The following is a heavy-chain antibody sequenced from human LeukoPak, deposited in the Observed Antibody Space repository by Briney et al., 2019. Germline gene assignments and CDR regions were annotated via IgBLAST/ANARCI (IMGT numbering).Heavy chain of an antibody. CDR2: IYHSGST. V-gene: IGHV4-38-2*01. Sequence: PSETLSLTCAVSGYPLSSRSYWGWIRQPPGQGLEWIGTIYHSGSTYYNPSLKSRVTISVDTSKNQFSLKLSSVTAADTAVYYCAVGYCSSTSCYSEYIQLWGQGTLVTVSS. CDR1: GYPLSSRSY. D-gene: IGHD2-2*02. CDR3: AVGYCSSTSCYSEYIQL. J-gene: IGHJ1*01.